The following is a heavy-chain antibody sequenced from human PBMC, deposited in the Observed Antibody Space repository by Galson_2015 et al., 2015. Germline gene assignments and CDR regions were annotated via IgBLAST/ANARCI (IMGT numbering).Heavy chain of an antibody. Sequence: SLRLSCAASGFSFSSYAMNWVRQAPGKGLEWVSGIRETAGNTHYAGSVNGRFTISRDNSKNTLFLQMNNLRAEDAALYYCATDQRQNYFDYWGQGTLVTVSS. CDR1: GFSFSSYA. CDR2: IRETAGNT. CDR3: ATDQRQNYFDY. J-gene: IGHJ4*02. V-gene: IGHV3-23*01.